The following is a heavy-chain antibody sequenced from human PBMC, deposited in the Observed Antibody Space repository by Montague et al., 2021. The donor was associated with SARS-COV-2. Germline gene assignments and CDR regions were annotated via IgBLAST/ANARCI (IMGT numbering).Heavy chain of an antibody. CDR1: GGSINDHY. J-gene: IGHJ2*01. CDR3: ARRGYYDSAGYHWHLDL. Sequence: SETLSLTCTVSGGSINDHYRGWIRQSAGKGLEWIGYISSNGKTNYNPSLKSRVTLSADASRNEFSLKLDSVTAADTAVYFCARRGYYDSAGYHWHLDLWGRGMLVTVSS. D-gene: IGHD3-22*01. CDR2: ISSNGKT. V-gene: IGHV4-4*09.